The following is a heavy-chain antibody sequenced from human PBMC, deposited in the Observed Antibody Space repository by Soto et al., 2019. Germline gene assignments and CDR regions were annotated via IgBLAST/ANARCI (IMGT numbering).Heavy chain of an antibody. CDR1: GYIFTGYY. J-gene: IGHJ4*02. V-gene: IGHV1-46*03. Sequence: ASVQGSCKASGYIFTGYYLHWVRQAPGQGLEWMGWINPFDGSRMFAQSFQGRVTFTRDTSTSTVYMELSGLRSDDTAVYYCSRVDPGETSPFDHWGQGTLVTVSS. CDR2: INPFDGSR. CDR3: SRVDPGETSPFDH. D-gene: IGHD3-10*01.